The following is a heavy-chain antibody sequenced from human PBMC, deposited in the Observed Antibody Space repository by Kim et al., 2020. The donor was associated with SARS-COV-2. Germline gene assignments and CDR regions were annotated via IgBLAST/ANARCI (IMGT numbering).Heavy chain of an antibody. V-gene: IGHV4-31*03. D-gene: IGHD5-18*01. CDR1: GGSISGGGYY. CDR3: ARAQGGYSYGCGWFGP. Sequence: SETLSLTCTVSGGSISGGGYYWTWIRQHPGKGLEWIGYIYYSGNSGSTYYNPPLKSRLSISLDTSKNQFSLKLSSVTAADTAVYYCARAQGGYSYGCGWFGPWGRGPLVTVSS. CDR2: IYYSGNSGST. J-gene: IGHJ5*02.